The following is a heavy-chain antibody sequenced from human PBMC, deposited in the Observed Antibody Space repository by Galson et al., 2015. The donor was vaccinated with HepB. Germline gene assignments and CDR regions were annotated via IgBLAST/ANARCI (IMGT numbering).Heavy chain of an antibody. Sequence: SLRLSCAASGFNFSNNWIHWVRQAPGKGLVWVARINSDGSSISYADSVKGRFTVSRDNAKTTLYLQMNSLRAEDTAVYYCARDGGYYWFDYWGQGTLVTVSS. CDR3: ARDGGYYWFDY. CDR2: INSDGSSI. CDR1: GFNFSNNW. V-gene: IGHV3-74*01. D-gene: IGHD2-21*01. J-gene: IGHJ5*01.